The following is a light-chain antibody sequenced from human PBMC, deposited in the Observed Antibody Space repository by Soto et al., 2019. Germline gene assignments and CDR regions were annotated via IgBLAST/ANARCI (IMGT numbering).Light chain of an antibody. Sequence: EIVLTQSPGSLCLSPGERATVSCRSSQSVSSNYLAWYQQKPGQAPKLLIYGASSGATGIPDRFSGSGSGTDFTLTISRLEPEDFAVYYCQQYGSSPRTFGQGTKVDI. CDR3: QQYGSSPRT. CDR2: GAS. V-gene: IGKV3-20*01. CDR1: QSVSSNY. J-gene: IGKJ1*01.